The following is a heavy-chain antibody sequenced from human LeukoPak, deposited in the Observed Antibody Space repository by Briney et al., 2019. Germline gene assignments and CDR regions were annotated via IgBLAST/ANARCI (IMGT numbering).Heavy chain of an antibody. CDR1: GFTFSSYS. V-gene: IGHV3-21*01. D-gene: IGHD5-12*01. Sequence: GGSLRLSCAASGFTFSSYSMNWVRQAPGKGLEWVSSISSSSSYIYYADSVKGRFTISRDNAKNSLYLQMNSLRAEDTAAYYCARERGYSGYEFDYWGQGTLVTVSS. CDR3: ARERGYSGYEFDY. CDR2: ISSSSSYI. J-gene: IGHJ4*02.